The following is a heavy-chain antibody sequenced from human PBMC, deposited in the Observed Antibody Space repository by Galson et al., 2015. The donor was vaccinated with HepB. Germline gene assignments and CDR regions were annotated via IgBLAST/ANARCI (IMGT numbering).Heavy chain of an antibody. V-gene: IGHV3-23*01. CDR3: ASPGGYMNC. Sequence: SLRLSCAASGFSFNTYGMNWVRQAPGKGLEWVSSISNSGGSTYYSDSVKGRFTISRDNSKNTLFLQMNSLRAEDTDVYYCASPGGYMNCWGQGTLVTVSS. D-gene: IGHD2-8*02. CDR2: ISNSGGST. CDR1: GFSFNTYG. J-gene: IGHJ4*02.